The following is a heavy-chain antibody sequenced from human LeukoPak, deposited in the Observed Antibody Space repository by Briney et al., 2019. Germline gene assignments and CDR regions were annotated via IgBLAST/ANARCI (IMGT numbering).Heavy chain of an antibody. D-gene: IGHD6-6*01. V-gene: IGHV3-30*02. CDR1: GFTFSSYG. Sequence: PGGSLRLSCAASGFTFSSYGMHWVRQAPGKGLEWVAFIRYDGSNKYYADSVKGRFTISRDNAKNSLFRQMNSLRAEDTAVYYCARDPWGAYSSSSGYHFDYWGQGTLVTVSS. CDR3: ARDPWGAYSSSSGYHFDY. CDR2: IRYDGSNK. J-gene: IGHJ4*02.